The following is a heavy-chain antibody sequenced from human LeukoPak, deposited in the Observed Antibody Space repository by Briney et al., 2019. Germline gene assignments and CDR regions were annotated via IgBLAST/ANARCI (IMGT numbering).Heavy chain of an antibody. J-gene: IGHJ3*02. V-gene: IGHV4-39*01. CDR1: GGSISSNTYY. Sequence: PSETLSLTCTVSGGSISSNTYYWGWIRQPPGKGLEWIGSIYYSGSTYYNPSLKSRVTISVDTSKNQFSLKLSSVTAADTAVYYCARRNRFFGDAFDIWGQGTMVTVSS. D-gene: IGHD3-3*01. CDR2: IYYSGST. CDR3: ARRNRFFGDAFDI.